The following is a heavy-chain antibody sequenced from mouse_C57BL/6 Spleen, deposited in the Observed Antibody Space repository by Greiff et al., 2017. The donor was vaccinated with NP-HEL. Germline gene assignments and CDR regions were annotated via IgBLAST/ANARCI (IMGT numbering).Heavy chain of an antibody. V-gene: IGHV14-2*01. Sequence: EVQLQQSGAELVKPGASVKLSCTASGFNIKDYYMHWVKQRTEQGLEWIGRIDPEDGKTKYAPKFQGKATITADTSSNTAYLPLSSLTSEDTAVYYCAVYYDYTYDAMDYWGQGTSVTVSS. CDR1: GFNIKDYY. CDR2: IDPEDGKT. J-gene: IGHJ4*01. D-gene: IGHD2-4*01. CDR3: AVYYDYTYDAMDY.